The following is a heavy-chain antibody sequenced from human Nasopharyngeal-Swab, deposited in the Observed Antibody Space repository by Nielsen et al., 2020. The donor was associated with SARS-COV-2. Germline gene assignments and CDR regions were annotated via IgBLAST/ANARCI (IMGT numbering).Heavy chain of an antibody. Sequence: GESLKISCKGSGYSFTSYGIGWVRQMPGKGLEWMGIIYPGDSDTRYSPSFQGQVTISADKSISTAYLQWSSLKASDTAMYYCARPLKQWLGGDAFDIWGQGTMVTFSS. CDR3: ARPLKQWLGGDAFDI. CDR1: GYSFTSYG. D-gene: IGHD6-19*01. J-gene: IGHJ3*02. CDR2: IYPGDSDT. V-gene: IGHV5-51*01.